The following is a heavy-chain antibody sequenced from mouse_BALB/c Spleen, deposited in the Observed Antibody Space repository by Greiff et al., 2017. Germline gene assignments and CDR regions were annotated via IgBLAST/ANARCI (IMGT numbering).Heavy chain of an antibody. V-gene: IGHV5-6-5*01. J-gene: IGHJ3*01. D-gene: IGHD2-14*01. CDR3: ARGGYRYDEGFAY. Sequence: EVHLVESGGGLVKPGGSLKLSCAASGFTFSSYAMSWVRQTPEKRLEWVASISSGGSTYYPDSVKGRFTISRDNARNILYLQMSSLRSEDTAMYYCARGGYRYDEGFAYWGQGTLVTVSA. CDR2: ISSGGST. CDR1: GFTFSSYA.